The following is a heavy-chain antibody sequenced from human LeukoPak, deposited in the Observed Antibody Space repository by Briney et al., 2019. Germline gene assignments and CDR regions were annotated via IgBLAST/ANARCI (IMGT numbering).Heavy chain of an antibody. V-gene: IGHV1-8*01. Sequence: ASVKVSRKASGYTFTSYDINWVRQATGQGLEWMGWMNPNSGNTGYAQKFQGRVTMTRNTSISTAYMELSSLRSEDTAVYYCARGRRQTSPYRNYYYYMDVWGKGTTVTVSS. D-gene: IGHD1-14*01. CDR1: GYTFTSYD. J-gene: IGHJ6*03. CDR2: MNPNSGNT. CDR3: ARGRRQTSPYRNYYYYMDV.